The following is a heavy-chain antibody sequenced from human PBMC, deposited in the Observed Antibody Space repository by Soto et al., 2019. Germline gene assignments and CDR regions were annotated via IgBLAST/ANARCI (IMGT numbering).Heavy chain of an antibody. CDR2: IFYNVNT. V-gene: IGHV4-30-2*06. J-gene: IGHJ3*02. CDR3: ARDSYDSAAGGVNDAFDI. CDR1: GGSLNRNGCS. D-gene: IGHD3-22*01. Sequence: QLQLQESGSGLVKPSETLSLTCTLSGGSLNRNGCSWSWIRQSLGKGLEWVGCIFYNVNTQYNPSLQSRLIISLDRSQNQFSLRLTPVTAADTAVYYCARDSYDSAAGGVNDAFDIWGQGTMVTVSS.